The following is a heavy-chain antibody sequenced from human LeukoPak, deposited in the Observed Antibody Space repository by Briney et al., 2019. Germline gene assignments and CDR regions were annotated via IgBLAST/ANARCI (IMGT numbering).Heavy chain of an antibody. V-gene: IGHV3-48*04. Sequence: GGSLRLSCAASGFTFSSYSMSWVRQAPGRGLEWISYISESSSTIYYVDSVKGRFTISRDNAKNSLYLQMNSLRAEDTAVYYCAREIIGYYDSSGYCDYRGQGTLVTVSS. CDR2: ISESSSTI. CDR3: AREIIGYYDSSGYCDY. D-gene: IGHD3-22*01. CDR1: GFTFSSYS. J-gene: IGHJ4*02.